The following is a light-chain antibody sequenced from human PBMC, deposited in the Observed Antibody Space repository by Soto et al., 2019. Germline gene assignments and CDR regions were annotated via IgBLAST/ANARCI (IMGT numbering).Light chain of an antibody. Sequence: IQMTQSPSSLSASVGDRVTITCRASQGISSWLAWYQQKPGKAPKFLIYDASTVAGGVSSRFSGSGSGTEFTLTISSLQPDDFATYSCLQYFRGYTFGQGTLLEIK. V-gene: IGKV1-5*01. CDR3: LQYFRGYT. CDR1: QGISSW. J-gene: IGKJ2*01. CDR2: DAS.